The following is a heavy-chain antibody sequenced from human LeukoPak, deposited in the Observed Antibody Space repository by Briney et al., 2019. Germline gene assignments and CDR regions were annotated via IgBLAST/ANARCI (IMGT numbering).Heavy chain of an antibody. CDR1: GGSISSYY. CDR3: ARQAKKDIVVVPAAWNDYYYYYMDV. Sequence: SETLSLTCTVSGGSISSYYWSWIRQPPGKGLEWIGYIYTSGSTNYNPSLNSRVTISVDTSKNQLSLKLSFVTAGDTAVYYCARQAKKDIVVVPAAWNDYYYYYMDVWGKGTTVTVSS. J-gene: IGHJ6*03. D-gene: IGHD2-2*01. CDR2: IYTSGST. V-gene: IGHV4-4*09.